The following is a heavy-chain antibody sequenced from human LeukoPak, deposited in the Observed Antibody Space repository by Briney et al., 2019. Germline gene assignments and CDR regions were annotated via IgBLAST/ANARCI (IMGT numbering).Heavy chain of an antibody. D-gene: IGHD1-1*01. V-gene: IGHV3-23*01. Sequence: GGSLRLSCVASGFTFSAYGMSWVRQAPGKGLEWVSAITGSGGSTYYADSVKGRFTISRDNSKNTLYLQINSLRVEDTAVYYCARDQLGAVLYFDYWGQGALVTVSS. CDR2: ITGSGGST. CDR3: ARDQLGAVLYFDY. CDR1: GFTFSAYG. J-gene: IGHJ4*02.